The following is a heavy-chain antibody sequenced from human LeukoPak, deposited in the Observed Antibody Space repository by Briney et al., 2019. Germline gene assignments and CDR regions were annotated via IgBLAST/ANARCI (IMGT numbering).Heavy chain of an antibody. D-gene: IGHD3-10*01. CDR1: GYTFTDYY. V-gene: IGHV1-69*06. J-gene: IGHJ5*02. Sequence: SVKVSCKASGYTFTDYYMHWVRQAPGQGLEWMGGIIPIFGTANYAQKFQGRVTITADKSTSTAYMELSSLRSEDTAVYYCARASYTMVRGVIILNWFDPWGQGTLVTVSS. CDR3: ARASYTMVRGVIILNWFDP. CDR2: IIPIFGTA.